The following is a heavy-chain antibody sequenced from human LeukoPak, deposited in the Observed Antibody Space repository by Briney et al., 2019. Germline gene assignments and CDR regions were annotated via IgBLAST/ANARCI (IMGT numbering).Heavy chain of an antibody. CDR3: ASAVIWGSYRFDI. J-gene: IGHJ3*02. V-gene: IGHV3-23*01. Sequence: GGSLRLSCAASGFTFSSYGMTWVRQAPGKGLEWVSSMSNSVGSTYYAASVKGRFTISRDNSKNTLYLQMNSLRAEDTAVYYCASAVIWGSYRFDIWGQGTMVTVSS. CDR2: MSNSVGST. D-gene: IGHD3-16*02. CDR1: GFTFSSYG.